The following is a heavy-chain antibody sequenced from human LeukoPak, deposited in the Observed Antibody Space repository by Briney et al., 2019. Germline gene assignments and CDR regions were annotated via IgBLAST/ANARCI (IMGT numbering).Heavy chain of an antibody. J-gene: IGHJ4*02. CDR3: AKDPIPRGVVPTSFDY. V-gene: IGHV3-30*02. D-gene: IGHD2-2*01. CDR1: GFTFSSYG. Sequence: GGSLRLSCAASGFTFSSYGMHWVRQAPGKGLEWVAFIRYDGSNKYYADSVKGRFTISRDNSKNTLYLQMNSLRAEDTAVYYCAKDPIPRGVVPTSFDYWGQGTLVTVSS. CDR2: IRYDGSNK.